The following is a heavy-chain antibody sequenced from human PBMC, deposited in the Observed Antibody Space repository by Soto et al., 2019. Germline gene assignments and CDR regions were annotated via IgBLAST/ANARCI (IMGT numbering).Heavy chain of an antibody. CDR2: ISYDGSNK. Sequence: HPGGSLRLSCAASGFTFSSYGMHWVRQAPGKGLEWVAVISYDGSNKYYADSVKGRFTISRDNSKNTLYLQMNSLRAEDTAVYYCAKDISAENYYDSSGYYYYYGMDVWGQGTTVTVSS. CDR1: GFTFSSYG. D-gene: IGHD3-22*01. J-gene: IGHJ6*02. CDR3: AKDISAENYYDSSGYYYYYGMDV. V-gene: IGHV3-30*18.